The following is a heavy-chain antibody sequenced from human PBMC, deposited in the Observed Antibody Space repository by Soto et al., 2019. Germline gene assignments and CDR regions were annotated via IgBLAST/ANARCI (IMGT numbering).Heavy chain of an antibody. Sequence: SETLSLTCTVSGGSISSHYWSWIRQPPGKGLEWIGYIYYSGSTNYNPSLKSRVTISVDTSKNQFSLKLSSVTAADTAVYYCARSWTYYDSSGSTFDYWGQGTLVTVS. CDR1: GGSISSHY. CDR2: IYYSGST. D-gene: IGHD3-22*01. V-gene: IGHV4-59*11. J-gene: IGHJ4*02. CDR3: ARSWTYYDSSGSTFDY.